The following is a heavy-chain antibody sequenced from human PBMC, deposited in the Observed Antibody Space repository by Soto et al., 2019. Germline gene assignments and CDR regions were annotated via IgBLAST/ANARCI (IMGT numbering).Heavy chain of an antibody. V-gene: IGHV1-2*04. CDR2: INPNSGGT. Sequence: ASVKVSCKASGYTFTGYYMHWVRQAPGQGLEWMGWINPNSGGTNYAQKFQGWVTMTRDTSISTAYMELSRLRSDDTAVYYCARDVIASWTYYMDVWGKGTTVTVSS. D-gene: IGHD2-21*01. J-gene: IGHJ6*03. CDR3: ARDVIASWTYYMDV. CDR1: GYTFTGYY.